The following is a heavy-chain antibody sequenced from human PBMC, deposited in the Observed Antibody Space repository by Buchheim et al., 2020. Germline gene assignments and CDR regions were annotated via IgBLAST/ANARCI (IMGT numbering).Heavy chain of an antibody. Sequence: QVQLQESGPGLVTPSQTLPLTCTVSGDSISSGGHYWSWIRQRPGEGLEWIGNLYYSGITNFNPSLKSRVTISVDTSKNQFSLKVRSVTAADTAVYYCAKGPNCSGGSCYSGGWFDPWGQGTL. J-gene: IGHJ5*02. CDR1: GDSISSGGHY. CDR2: LYYSGIT. V-gene: IGHV4-61*08. CDR3: AKGPNCSGGSCYSGGWFDP. D-gene: IGHD2-15*01.